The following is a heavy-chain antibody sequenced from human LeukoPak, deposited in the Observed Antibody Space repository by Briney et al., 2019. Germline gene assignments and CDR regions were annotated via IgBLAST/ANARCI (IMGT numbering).Heavy chain of an antibody. CDR3: ARDHPSYDFWSGPPDY. V-gene: IGHV4-38-2*02. CDR2: INHSGST. J-gene: IGHJ4*02. CDR1: DYSISSGYY. D-gene: IGHD3-3*01. Sequence: PSETLSLTCGVSDYSISSGYYWGWVRQPPGKGLEWIGEINHSGSTYYNPSLKSRVTISVDTSKNQFSLKLSSVTAADTAVYYCARDHPSYDFWSGPPDYWGQGTLVTVSS.